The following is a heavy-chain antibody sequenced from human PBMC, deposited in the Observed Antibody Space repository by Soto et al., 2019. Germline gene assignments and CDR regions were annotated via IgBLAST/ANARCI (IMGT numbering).Heavy chain of an antibody. J-gene: IGHJ6*02. D-gene: IGHD6-6*01. CDR3: AKVSIAARRGYGMAV. CDR1: GFTFSSYA. CDR2: ISGSGGST. V-gene: IGHV3-23*01. Sequence: EVQLLESGGGLVQPGGYLRLSCAASGFTFSSYAMSWVRQAPGKGLEWVSAISGSGGSTYYADSVKGRFTISRDNSKNTLYLQMNSLRAEDTAVYYCAKVSIAARRGYGMAVWGQGTTVTVSS.